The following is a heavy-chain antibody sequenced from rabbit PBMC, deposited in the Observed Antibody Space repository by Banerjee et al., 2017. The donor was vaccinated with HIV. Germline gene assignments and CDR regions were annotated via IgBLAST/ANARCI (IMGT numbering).Heavy chain of an antibody. Sequence: QSLEESGGDLVKPGASLTLTCTASGFSLSSSYWICWVRQAPGKGLEWIGMIDAGSGSTYYASWVNGRFTISSNANQNTVSLQMTSLTTADTATYFCARDRDGTGESSFDLWGPGTLVTVS. D-gene: IGHD7-1*01. V-gene: IGHV1S40*01. CDR1: GFSLSSSYW. CDR3: ARDRDGTGESSFDL. CDR2: IDAGSGST. J-gene: IGHJ4*01.